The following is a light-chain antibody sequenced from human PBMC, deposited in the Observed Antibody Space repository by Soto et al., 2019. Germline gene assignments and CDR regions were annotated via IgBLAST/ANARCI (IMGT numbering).Light chain of an antibody. V-gene: IGKV3-20*01. CDR2: GAS. Sequence: EIVLTQSPVTLCLSPGERATLSCRASQSVSSSYLSWYQQKPGQAPRLLIYGASSRATGIPDRFSGSGSGTHFTFTINKLENEDLELYYCQQYGSSPTMYTFGQQTKMAI. CDR1: QSVSSSY. CDR3: QQYGSSPTMYT. J-gene: IGKJ2*01.